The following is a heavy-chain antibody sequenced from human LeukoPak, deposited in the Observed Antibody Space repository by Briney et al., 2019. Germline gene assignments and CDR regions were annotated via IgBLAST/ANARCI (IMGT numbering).Heavy chain of an antibody. J-gene: IGHJ4*02. CDR1: GFTFSSYA. CDR3: ARGPYCTGPNCYNPAGY. CDR2: ISYDGSNK. Sequence: PGGSLRLSCAVSGFTFSSYAMQWVRQAPGKGLDWVAVISYDGSNKYYADSVKGRFTISRDNSKNTLYLQMDSLRAEDTAVYSCARGPYCTGPNCYNPAGYWGQGTLVTVSS. V-gene: IGHV3-30-3*01. D-gene: IGHD2-2*02.